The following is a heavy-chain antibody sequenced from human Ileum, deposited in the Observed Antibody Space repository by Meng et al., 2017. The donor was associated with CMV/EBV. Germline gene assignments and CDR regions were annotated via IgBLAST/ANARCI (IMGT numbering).Heavy chain of an antibody. D-gene: IGHD1-1*01. V-gene: IGHV2-5*02. CDR2: IYWDDDK. J-gene: IGHJ4*02. CDR3: VHRKDYGGNWNGGSADF. CDR1: GFSLTSSPVG. Sequence: QITLNESGPARFKPTQTLTLTCTFPGFSLTSSPVGVGWIRQPTGQSPEWLAFIYWDDDKRYNPSLKNRLTITKDAPKNQVALTMTNMDPADTATYHCVHRKDYGGNWNGGSADFWGQGALVTVSS.